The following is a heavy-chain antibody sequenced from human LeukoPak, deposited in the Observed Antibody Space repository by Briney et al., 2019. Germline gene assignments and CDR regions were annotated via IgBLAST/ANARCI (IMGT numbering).Heavy chain of an antibody. J-gene: IGHJ5*02. Sequence: PSETLSLTCTVSGASISSGSHQWSWIRQPAGKGLEWIGRIYTSGSTNYNPSLKSRVSVSVDMSKNQFSLKLSSVTAADTAVYYCARDKGGFLYFGEYDPWGQGTLVTVSS. CDR2: IYTSGST. CDR3: ARDKGGFLYFGEYDP. D-gene: IGHD3-10*01. V-gene: IGHV4-61*02. CDR1: GASISSGSHQ.